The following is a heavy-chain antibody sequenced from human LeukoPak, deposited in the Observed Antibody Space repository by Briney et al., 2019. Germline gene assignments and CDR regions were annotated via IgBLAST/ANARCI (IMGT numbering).Heavy chain of an antibody. CDR1: GFTFSSYG. V-gene: IGHV3-30*02. CDR2: IRYDGSNK. CDR3: AKFQGRYVADYYYYMDV. J-gene: IGHJ6*03. Sequence: PGGSLRLSXAASGFTFSSYGMHWVRQAPGKGLEWVAVIRYDGSNKYYADSVKGRFTISRDNSKNTLYLQMNSLRAEDTAVYYCAKFQGRYVADYYYYMDVWGKGTTVTVSS. D-gene: IGHD3-16*01.